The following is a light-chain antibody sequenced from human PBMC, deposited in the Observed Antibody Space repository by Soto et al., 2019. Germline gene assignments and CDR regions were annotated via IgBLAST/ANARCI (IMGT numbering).Light chain of an antibody. V-gene: IGKV3-15*01. Sequence: EIVMTQSPATLSVSPGEKATLSCRASQSLNNNLAWYQQKPGQGPRLRIYFASTRATGIPARFSGSGSGTEFSLTISSLQSEDFASYYCQQYSAWPLTFGGGTKVETK. J-gene: IGKJ4*01. CDR2: FAS. CDR1: QSLNNN. CDR3: QQYSAWPLT.